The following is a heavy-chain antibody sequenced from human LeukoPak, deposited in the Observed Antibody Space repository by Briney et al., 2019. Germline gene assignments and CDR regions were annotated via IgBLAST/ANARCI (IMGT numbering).Heavy chain of an antibody. CDR1: GSSISSYY. CDR3: ARGSGSRYGYYYYGMDV. CDR2: IYYSGST. D-gene: IGHD3-3*01. J-gene: IGHJ6*02. V-gene: IGHV4-59*01. Sequence: SETLSLTCTVSGSSISSYYWSWIRQPPGKGLEWIGYIYYSGSTNYNPSLKSRVTISVDTSKNQFSLKLSSVTAADTAVYYCARGSGSRYGYYYYGMDVWGQGTTVTVSS.